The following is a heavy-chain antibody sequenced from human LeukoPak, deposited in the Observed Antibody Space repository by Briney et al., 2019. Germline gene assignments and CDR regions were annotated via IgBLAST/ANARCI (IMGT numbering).Heavy chain of an antibody. D-gene: IGHD3-22*01. V-gene: IGHV3-11*04. Sequence: PGGSLRLSRAASGFTFSDYYMSLIRQAPGKGLEWVSYISSSGSTIYYADSVKGRFTISRDNAKNSLYLQMNSLRAEDTAVYYCARDREGYYDRSGYPLDYWGQGTLVTVSS. CDR3: ARDREGYYDRSGYPLDY. J-gene: IGHJ4*02. CDR2: ISSSGSTI. CDR1: GFTFSDYY.